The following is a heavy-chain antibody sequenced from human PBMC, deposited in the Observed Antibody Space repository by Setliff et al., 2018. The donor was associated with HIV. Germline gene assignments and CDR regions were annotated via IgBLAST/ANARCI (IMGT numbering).Heavy chain of an antibody. V-gene: IGHV4-39*01. CDR2: IYYSGST. Sequence: SETLSLTCTVSGGSISSSSYYWGWIRQPPGKGLEWIGSIYYSGSTYYMPSLQSRVTISVDMSKNQFSLSLTSMTAADTAMYYCAGPHHYFDFWGQGTQVTVSS. CDR3: AGPHHYFDF. CDR1: GGSISSSSYY. J-gene: IGHJ4*02.